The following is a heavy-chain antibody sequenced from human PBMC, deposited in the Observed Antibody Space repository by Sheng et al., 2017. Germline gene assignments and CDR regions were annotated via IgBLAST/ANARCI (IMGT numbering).Heavy chain of an antibody. Sequence: ADYAQTFQGRLTITADKSTSTAYMELSSLRSDDTAVYYCARGILSTADDHWGQGTLVIVSS. D-gene: IGHD2-21*02. J-gene: IGHJ5*02. CDR2: A. CDR3: ARGILSTADDH. V-gene: IGHV1-69*04.